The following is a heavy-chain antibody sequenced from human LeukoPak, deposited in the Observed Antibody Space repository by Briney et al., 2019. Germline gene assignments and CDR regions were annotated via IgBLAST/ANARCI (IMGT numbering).Heavy chain of an antibody. CDR1: GFTFSDYS. CDR3: ARDLRSSGYYAFDY. Sequence: GGSLRLSCAASGFTFSDYSVHWVRQAPGKGLEWVSFISSSSSYIYYADSVKGRFTISRDNAKNSLYLQMNSLRAEDTAVYYCARDLRSSGYYAFDYWGQGTLVTVSS. D-gene: IGHD3-22*01. CDR2: ISSSSSYI. J-gene: IGHJ4*02. V-gene: IGHV3-21*01.